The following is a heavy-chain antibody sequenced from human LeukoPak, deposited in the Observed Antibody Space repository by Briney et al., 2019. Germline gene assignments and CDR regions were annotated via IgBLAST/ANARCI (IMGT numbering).Heavy chain of an antibody. J-gene: IGHJ5*02. CDR1: GGSISSYY. V-gene: IGHV4-4*07. D-gene: IGHD5-24*01. CDR2: IYTSGST. Sequence: PSETLSLTCTVSGGSISSYYWSWIRQPAGKGLEWIGRIYTSGSTNYNPSLKSRVTMSVDTSKNQFSLKLSSVTAADTAVYYCAGLGDGYNFSWFDPWGQGTLVTVSS. CDR3: AGLGDGYNFSWFDP.